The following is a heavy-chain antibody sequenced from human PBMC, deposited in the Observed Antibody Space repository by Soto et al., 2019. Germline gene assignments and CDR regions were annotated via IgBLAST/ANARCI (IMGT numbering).Heavy chain of an antibody. D-gene: IGHD4-17*01. CDR3: ATVYKPYGDWTTGSFDY. CDR2: INPGGGST. V-gene: IGHV1-46*04. CDR1: GYTFTTYY. J-gene: IGHJ4*02. Sequence: ASVKVSCKASGYTFTTYYMHWVRQAPGQGLERMGIINPGGGSTRYAQKLQGRVTMTRETSTSTVFMELSSLRSEDTALYYCATVYKPYGDWTTGSFDYWGQ.